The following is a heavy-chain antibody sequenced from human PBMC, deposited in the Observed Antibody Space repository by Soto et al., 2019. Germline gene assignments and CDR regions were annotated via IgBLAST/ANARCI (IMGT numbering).Heavy chain of an antibody. CDR3: ATQRGGGGY. Sequence: EVQLVESGGGLIQPGGSLRLSCAVSGFTVSNNYMSWVRQAPGKGLEGVSVIYSGGYTAYGDSVKGRFTISRDNSKNTEYLQMNSRGGDRTVVFYGATQRGGGGYWGQGTLVTVSS. J-gene: IGHJ4*02. V-gene: IGHV3-53*01. CDR2: IYSGGYT. CDR1: GFTVSNNY. D-gene: IGHD6-25*01.